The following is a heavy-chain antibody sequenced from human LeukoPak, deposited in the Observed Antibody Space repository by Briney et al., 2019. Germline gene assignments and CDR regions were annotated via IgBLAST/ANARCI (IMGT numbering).Heavy chain of an antibody. CDR1: GFTFSGCA. V-gene: IGHV3-23*01. D-gene: IGHD3-22*01. J-gene: IGHJ4*02. CDR3: AKGYYDSSGYNKLPNFDY. CDR2: ISGSGGST. Sequence: GGSLRLSCAASGFTFSGCAMSWVRQAPGKGLEWVSAISGSGGSTYYADSVKGRFTISRDNSKNTLYLQMNSLRAEDTAVYYCAKGYYDSSGYNKLPNFDYWGQGTLVTVSS.